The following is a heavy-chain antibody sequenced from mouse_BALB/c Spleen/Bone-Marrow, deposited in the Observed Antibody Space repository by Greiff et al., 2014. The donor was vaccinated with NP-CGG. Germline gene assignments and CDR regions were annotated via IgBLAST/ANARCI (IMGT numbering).Heavy chain of an antibody. J-gene: IGHJ1*01. V-gene: IGHV1S56*01. CDR3: AGSGNYYGNPYWYFDV. Sequence: LVESGPELVKPGASVRISCKASGYTFTSYYIHWVKQRPGQGLEWIGWIYPGNVNTKYNEKFKVKATLTADRSSSTAYMQLSSLTSEDSAVYFCAGSGNYYGNPYWYFDVWGAGTTVTVSS. CDR2: IYPGNVNT. CDR1: GYTFTSYY. D-gene: IGHD2-1*01.